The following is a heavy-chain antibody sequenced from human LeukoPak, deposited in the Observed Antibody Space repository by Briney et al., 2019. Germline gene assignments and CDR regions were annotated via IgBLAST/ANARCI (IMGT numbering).Heavy chain of an antibody. CDR1: GGSNSSYY. V-gene: IGHV4-59*08. CDR3: ARHGVYGDCLFDY. Sequence: SETLSLTCTVSGGSNSSYYWSWIRQPPGKGLEWIGYIYYSGSTNYNPSLKSRVTISVDTSKNQFSLKLSSVTAADTAVYYCARHGVYGDCLFDYWGQGTLVTVSS. D-gene: IGHD4-17*01. J-gene: IGHJ4*02. CDR2: IYYSGST.